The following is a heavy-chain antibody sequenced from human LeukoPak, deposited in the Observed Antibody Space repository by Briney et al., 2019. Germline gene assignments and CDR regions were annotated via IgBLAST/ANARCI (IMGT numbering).Heavy chain of an antibody. D-gene: IGHD6-19*01. J-gene: IGHJ6*03. Sequence: SVKVSCKASGGTFSSYAISWVRQAPGQGLEWMGGIIPIFGTANYAQKFQGRVAITADESTSTAYMELSSLRSEDTAVYYCASGSSGWYELYYYYYYMDVWGKGTTVTVSS. CDR1: GGTFSSYA. CDR3: ASGSSGWYELYYYYYYMDV. V-gene: IGHV1-69*01. CDR2: IIPIFGTA.